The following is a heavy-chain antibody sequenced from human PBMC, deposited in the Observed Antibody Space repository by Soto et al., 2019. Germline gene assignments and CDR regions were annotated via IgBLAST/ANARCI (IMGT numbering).Heavy chain of an antibody. CDR2: ISYDGSNK. V-gene: IGHV3-30-3*01. D-gene: IGHD3-9*01. Sequence: GGSLRLSCAASGFTFSSYAMHWVRQAPGKGLEWVAVISYDGSNKYYADSVKGRFTISRDNSKNTLYLQMNSPRAEDTAVYYCARGVGYDILTGPNWFDPWGQGTLVTVSS. CDR3: ARGVGYDILTGPNWFDP. J-gene: IGHJ5*02. CDR1: GFTFSSYA.